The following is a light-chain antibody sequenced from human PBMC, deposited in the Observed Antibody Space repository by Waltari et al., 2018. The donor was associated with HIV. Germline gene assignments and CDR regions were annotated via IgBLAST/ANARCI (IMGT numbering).Light chain of an antibody. Sequence: QSVLTQPPSVSGTPGQRVTISCSGSSSNTGSKPINWYPQLPGTAPKLLIYNNNQRPSGVPDRFSGSKSGTSASLAISGLQSEDEADYYCAAWDGSVNYSPVVFGGGTKLTVL. CDR1: SSNTGSKP. CDR3: AAWDGSVNYSPVV. CDR2: NNN. V-gene: IGLV1-44*01. J-gene: IGLJ2*01.